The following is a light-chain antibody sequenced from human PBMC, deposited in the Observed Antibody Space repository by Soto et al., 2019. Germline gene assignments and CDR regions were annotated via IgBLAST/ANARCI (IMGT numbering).Light chain of an antibody. CDR1: QSISSY. CDR2: AAS. Sequence: DIQMTQSPSSLSASVGDRVTITCRASQSISSYLNWYQQKPGKAPKLLIYAASSLQSGVPSRFSGSGSGTDFKLTISSVQPEDFATYYCQQSSSTPRFTFGPGTKVDIK. CDR3: QQSSSTPRFT. V-gene: IGKV1-39*01. J-gene: IGKJ3*01.